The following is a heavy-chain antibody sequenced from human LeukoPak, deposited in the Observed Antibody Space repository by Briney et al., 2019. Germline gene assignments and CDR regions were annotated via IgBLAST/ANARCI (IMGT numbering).Heavy chain of an antibody. J-gene: IGHJ4*02. CDR1: GFCFNNYA. Sequence: GKSLRLSCAASGFCFNNYAMYWVRQAPGKGLEWAALISYDGGDKYYAESMKGRITISRDNSKNTLYLQMNSLRAEDTAVYYCAKEAWDYWGQGTLVTVSS. CDR3: AKEAWDY. CDR2: ISYDGGDK. V-gene: IGHV3-30*18.